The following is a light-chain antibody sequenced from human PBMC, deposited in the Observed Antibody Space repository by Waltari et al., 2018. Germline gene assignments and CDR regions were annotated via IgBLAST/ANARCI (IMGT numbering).Light chain of an antibody. V-gene: IGLV2-14*01. Sequence: QSALTQPASVSGSPGQSITISCTGTSSDVGGYNYVSWYQQHPGKAPKLMIYDVSKRPSGFSTRFSCSKSGNTASLTISGLQAEDEADYYCSSYTSSGTFPFGGGTKLTVL. J-gene: IGLJ2*01. CDR2: DVS. CDR3: SSYTSSGTFP. CDR1: SSDVGGYNY.